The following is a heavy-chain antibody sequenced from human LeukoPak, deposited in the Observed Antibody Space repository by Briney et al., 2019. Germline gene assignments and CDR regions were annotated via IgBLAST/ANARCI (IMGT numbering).Heavy chain of an antibody. V-gene: IGHV1-3*03. D-gene: IGHD3-10*01. CDR3: ATEGKMVRGVYTDY. CDR1: GYTFTSYA. J-gene: IGHJ4*02. Sequence: GASVKVSCKASGYTFTSYAMHWVRQAPGQRLEWMGWINAGNGNTKYSQEFQGRVTITRDTSASTAYMELSSLRSEDMAVYYCATEGKMVRGVYTDYWGQGTLVTVSS. CDR2: INAGNGNT.